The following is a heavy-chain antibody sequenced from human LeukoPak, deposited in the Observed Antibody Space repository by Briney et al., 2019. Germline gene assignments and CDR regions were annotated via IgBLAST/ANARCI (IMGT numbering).Heavy chain of an antibody. J-gene: IGHJ3*02. Sequence: SETLPLTCAVSGYSISSGYYWGWIRQPPGTGLEWIGSIYHSGSTYYNPSLKSRVTISVDMSKNQFSLKLSSVTAADTAVYYCARRSCSSTSCYPLDAFDIWGQGTMVTVSS. CDR1: GYSISSGYY. CDR2: IYHSGST. V-gene: IGHV4-38-2*01. CDR3: ARRSCSSTSCYPLDAFDI. D-gene: IGHD2-2*01.